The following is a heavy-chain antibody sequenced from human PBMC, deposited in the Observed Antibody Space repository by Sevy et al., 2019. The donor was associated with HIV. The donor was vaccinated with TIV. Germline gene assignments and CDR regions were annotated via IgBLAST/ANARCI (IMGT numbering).Heavy chain of an antibody. J-gene: IGHJ4*02. V-gene: IGHV3-30*02. CDR2: IGFGGNQ. Sequence: QQGGSLRLSCAAFGFSFSSYGMHWVRQSPGRGLEWVAHIGFGGNQHYGDSVRGRFTISRDTSKNTVFLHMNSLRGEDTAVYFCAKDSSTWSIDYWGQGSLVTVSS. CDR3: AKDSSTWSIDY. CDR1: GFSFSSYG. D-gene: IGHD6-13*01.